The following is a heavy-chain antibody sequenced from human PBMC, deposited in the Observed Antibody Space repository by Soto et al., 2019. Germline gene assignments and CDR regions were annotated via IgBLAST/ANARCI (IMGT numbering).Heavy chain of an antibody. J-gene: IGHJ4*02. CDR2: IFYSGST. D-gene: IGHD1-26*01. V-gene: IGHV4-4*02. CDR3: ARVYSGSYSDS. CDR1: GGSISSNNW. Sequence: QVQLQESGPGLVKPSGTLSLTCAVSGGSISSNNWWSWVRQSPGKGLEWIGEIFYSGSTHYSPSLKSRVTISVDNSKNHFSLNRTSVTAADTAVYYCARVYSGSYSDSWGQGTLVTVSS.